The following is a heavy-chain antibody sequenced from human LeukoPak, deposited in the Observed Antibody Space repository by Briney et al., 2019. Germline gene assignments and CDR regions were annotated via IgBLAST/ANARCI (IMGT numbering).Heavy chain of an antibody. CDR2: INHSGST. J-gene: IGHJ6*03. V-gene: IGHV4-34*01. Sequence: ASETLSLTCAVYGGSFSGYYWSWIRQPPGKGLEWIGEINHSGSTNYNPSLESRVTISVDTSKNQFSLKLSSVTAADTAVYYCARVDMVWMAEWLRLSYYYMDVWGKGTTVTISS. CDR3: ARVDMVWMAEWLRLSYYYMDV. D-gene: IGHD5-12*01. CDR1: GGSFSGYY.